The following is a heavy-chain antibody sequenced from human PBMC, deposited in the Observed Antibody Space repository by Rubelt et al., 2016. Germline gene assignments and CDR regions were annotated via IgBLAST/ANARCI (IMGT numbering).Heavy chain of an antibody. D-gene: IGHD6-13*01. CDR2: ISDYNGNT. CDR1: GYTFTSYG. J-gene: IGHJ4*02. Sequence: QVQLVQSGAEVKKPGASVKVSCKASGYTFTSYGISWVRQAPGQGLEWMGWISDYNGNTNYAQKRQCRVTMTTETATSTAYMELRSLRSDDTAVYYCARDTRYSSSSNFDYWGQGTLVTVSS. CDR3: ARDTRYSSSSNFDY. V-gene: IGHV1-18*01.